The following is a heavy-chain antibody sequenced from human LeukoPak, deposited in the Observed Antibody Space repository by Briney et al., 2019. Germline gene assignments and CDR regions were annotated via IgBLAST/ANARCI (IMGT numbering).Heavy chain of an antibody. V-gene: IGHV4-34*01. CDR3: ASYDFWSGYFGY. CDR2: INHSGST. CDR1: GGSFSGYY. J-gene: IGHJ4*02. D-gene: IGHD3-3*01. Sequence: SETLSLTCAVYGGSFSGYYWSWIRQPPGKGLEWIGEINHSGSTNYNPSLKSRVTISVDTSKNQFSLKLSFVTAADTAVYYCASYDFWSGYFGYWGQGTLVTVSS.